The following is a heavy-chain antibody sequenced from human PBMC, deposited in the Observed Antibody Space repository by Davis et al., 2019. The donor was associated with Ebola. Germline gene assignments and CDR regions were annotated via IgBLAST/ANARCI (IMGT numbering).Heavy chain of an antibody. D-gene: IGHD6-13*01. Sequence: MPSETLSLTCTVSGGSISSYYWSWIRQPPGKGLEWIGYIYYSGSTNYNPSLKSRVTISVATSKNQFSLKLSSVTAADTAVYYCARTSIAAAGTPYYYYYYGMDVWGKGTTVTVSS. CDR1: GGSISSYY. CDR2: IYYSGST. CDR3: ARTSIAAAGTPYYYYYYGMDV. V-gene: IGHV4-59*01. J-gene: IGHJ6*04.